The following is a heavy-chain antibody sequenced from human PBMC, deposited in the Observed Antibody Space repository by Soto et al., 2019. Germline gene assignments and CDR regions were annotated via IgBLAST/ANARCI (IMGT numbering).Heavy chain of an antibody. CDR2: IYYSGST. CDR1: GGSISSVGYY. V-gene: IGHV4-31*03. J-gene: IGHJ5*02. CDR3: ASGSSSSWYWFDP. D-gene: IGHD6-13*01. Sequence: QVQLQESGPGLVKPSQTLSLTCTVSGGSISSVGYYWSWIRQHPGKGLEWIGYIYYSGSTYYNPSLKSRVTISVDTSKNQFSLKLSSVTAADTAVYYCASGSSSSWYWFDPWGQGTLVTVSS.